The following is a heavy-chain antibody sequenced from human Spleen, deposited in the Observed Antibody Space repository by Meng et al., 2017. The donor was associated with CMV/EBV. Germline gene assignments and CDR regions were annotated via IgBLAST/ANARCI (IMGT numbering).Heavy chain of an antibody. V-gene: IGHV3-21*01. CDR1: GFTFDDYA. CDR2: ISSRSSDI. D-gene: IGHD1-26*01. J-gene: IGHJ2*01. Sequence: GESLKISCAASGFTFDDYAMHWVRQAPGKGLEWVSSISSRSSDIYYADSVKGRFTISRDNAKNSLYLQMNSLRAEDTAVYYCARNQVGTFPGYFDLWGRGTLVTVSS. CDR3: ARNQVGTFPGYFDL.